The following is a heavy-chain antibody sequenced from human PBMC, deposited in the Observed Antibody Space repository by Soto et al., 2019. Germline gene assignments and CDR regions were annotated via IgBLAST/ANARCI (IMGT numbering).Heavy chain of an antibody. CDR1: SASIISEQR. Sequence: QMQLQESGPGLVKPSETLSLTCAVSSASIISEQRWSWVRQPPGKGLEWIGEIHHSGSPNNNPSLRRRVTMSVDKSKNQFSLNLNSVTAADTAVYYCARSFGWYAIDQWGQGTLVIVSS. V-gene: IGHV4-4*02. D-gene: IGHD6-19*01. CDR2: IHHSGSP. CDR3: ARSFGWYAIDQ. J-gene: IGHJ4*02.